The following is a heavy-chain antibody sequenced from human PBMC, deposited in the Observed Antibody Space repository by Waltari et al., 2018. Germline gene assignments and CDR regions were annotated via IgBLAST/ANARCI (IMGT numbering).Heavy chain of an antibody. Sequence: QVQLVQSGAEVKKPGASVKVSCKASGYTFTSYDINWVRQATGHGLGWMGWKTLNSGNTGYAQEFQGRVTTTRNTSISTAYLELSSLRSEDTAVYYCARAIRYCTNGVCYEYYFDYWGQGTLVTVSS. J-gene: IGHJ4*02. CDR3: ARAIRYCTNGVCYEYYFDY. CDR2: KTLNSGNT. D-gene: IGHD2-8*01. V-gene: IGHV1-8*03. CDR1: GYTFTSYD.